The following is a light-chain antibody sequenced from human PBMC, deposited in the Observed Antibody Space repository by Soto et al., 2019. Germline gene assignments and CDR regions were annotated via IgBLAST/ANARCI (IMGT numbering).Light chain of an antibody. CDR2: DVT. J-gene: IGLJ1*01. Sequence: QSALTQPRSVSGSPGQSVTISCTGSSSDVGGYNYVSWYQQQPGKAPKLLIYDVTIRTSGVSARFSGSKSGNTASLTISGLQAEDDADYYCTSYAGSNNLVFGSGTKVTVL. CDR1: SSDVGGYNY. V-gene: IGLV2-11*01. CDR3: TSYAGSNNLV.